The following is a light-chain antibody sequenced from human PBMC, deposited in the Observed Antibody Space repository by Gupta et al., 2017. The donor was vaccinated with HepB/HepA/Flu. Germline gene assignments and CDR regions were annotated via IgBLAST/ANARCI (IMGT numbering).Light chain of an antibody. CDR3: SSFAGSNNFVI. CDR1: SSDVGIYNF. V-gene: IGLV2-8*01. J-gene: IGLJ2*01. CDR2: EVN. Sequence: QSALTQPPSASGSPGQSVTISCTGTSSDVGIYNFVSWYQQHPGKAPKLMIYEVNRRPSGVPERFSGSKSGNTASLTVSGLQAEDEADYFCSSFAGSNNFVIFGGGTKLTVL.